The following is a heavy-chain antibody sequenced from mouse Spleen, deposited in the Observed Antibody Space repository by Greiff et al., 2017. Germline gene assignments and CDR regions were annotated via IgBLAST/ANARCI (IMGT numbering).Heavy chain of an antibody. J-gene: IGHJ4*01. V-gene: IGHV5-12*02. D-gene: IGHD2-1*01. Sequence: EVKLEESGGGLVQPGGSLKLSCATSGFTFSDYYMYWVRQTPEKRLEWVAYISNGGGSTYYPDTVKGRFTISRDNAKNTLYLQMSRLKSEDTAMYYCASVYYGNLYYYAMDYWGQGTSVTVSS. CDR3: ASVYYGNLYYYAMDY. CDR1: GFTFSDYY. CDR2: ISNGGGST.